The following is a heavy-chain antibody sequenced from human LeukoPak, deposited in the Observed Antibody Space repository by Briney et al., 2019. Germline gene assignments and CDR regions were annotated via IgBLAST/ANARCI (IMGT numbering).Heavy chain of an antibody. CDR3: ARVTIFGVVIRRYYFDY. D-gene: IGHD3-3*01. CDR1: GGSFSGYY. CDR2: INHSGST. Sequence: SETLSLTCAVYGGSFSGYYWSWLRQPPGKGLEWIGEINHSGSTNYNPSLKSRVTISVDTSKNQFSLKLSSVTAADTAVYYCARVTIFGVVIRRYYFDYWGQGTLVTVSS. V-gene: IGHV4-34*01. J-gene: IGHJ4*02.